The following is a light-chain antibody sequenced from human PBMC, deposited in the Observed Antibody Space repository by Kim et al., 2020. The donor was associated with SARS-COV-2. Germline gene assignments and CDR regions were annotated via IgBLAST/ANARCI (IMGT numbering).Light chain of an antibody. V-gene: IGKV1-5*03. Sequence: DIQMTQSPSTLSASVGDRVTITCRASQTISSWLAWYQQKPGKAPMLLIYKASSLESGVPSRFSGSGSGTEFTLTISSLQPDDFAAYYCQQYNTYPRTFGQGTKVDIK. CDR2: KAS. CDR1: QTISSW. J-gene: IGKJ1*01. CDR3: QQYNTYPRT.